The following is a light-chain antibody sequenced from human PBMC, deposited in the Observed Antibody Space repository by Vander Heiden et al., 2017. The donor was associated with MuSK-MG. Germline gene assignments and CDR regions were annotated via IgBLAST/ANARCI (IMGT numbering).Light chain of an antibody. CDR2: DAS. Sequence: DIQMTQSPSTLSASVGDRVTITCRASQSISRNLAWYQQRPGKAPNLLIYDASSLESGVPSRFSGSGSGTEFSLTISSLQPEDFATYFCQQDNNDLRTFGEGTKVEI. CDR1: QSISRN. J-gene: IGKJ4*02. CDR3: QQDNNDLRT. V-gene: IGKV1-5*01.